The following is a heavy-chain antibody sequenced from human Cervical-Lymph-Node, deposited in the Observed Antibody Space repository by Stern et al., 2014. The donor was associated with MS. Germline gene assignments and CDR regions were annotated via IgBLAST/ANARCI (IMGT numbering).Heavy chain of an antibody. D-gene: IGHD3-22*01. CDR3: ARDIPGYYYDSSGCLDY. V-gene: IGHV3-74*01. Sequence: VQLVESGGGLVQPGGSLRLSCAASGFTFSSYWMHWVRQAPGKGLVLVSRINSDGSSTSYADSVKGRFTNSRDNAKNTLYLQMNSLRAEDTAVYYCARDIPGYYYDSSGCLDYWGQGTLVTVSS. CDR1: GFTFSSYW. CDR2: INSDGSST. J-gene: IGHJ4*02.